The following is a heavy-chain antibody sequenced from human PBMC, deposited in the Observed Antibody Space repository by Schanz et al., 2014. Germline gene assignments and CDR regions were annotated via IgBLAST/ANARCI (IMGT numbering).Heavy chain of an antibody. D-gene: IGHD5-12*01. CDR3: ARDGGRDGYNLAFDV. J-gene: IGHJ3*01. CDR2: ISRDGTTS. V-gene: IGHV3-11*01. CDR1: GFTVSSNY. Sequence: VQLVESGGGLVQPGGSLRLSCAASGFTVSSNYMSWVRQAPGKGLEWVSYISRDGTTSYYADSVKGRFTISRDNAKNSLYLEMTSLRGEDTAVYYCARDGGRDGYNLAFDVWGQGTLVTVSS.